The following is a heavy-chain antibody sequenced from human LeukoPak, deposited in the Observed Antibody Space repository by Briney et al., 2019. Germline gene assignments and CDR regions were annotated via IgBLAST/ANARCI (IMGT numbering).Heavy chain of an antibody. D-gene: IGHD3-22*01. CDR1: GFTFSSYS. J-gene: IGHJ4*02. CDR2: ISSSSSYI. Sequence: GGSLRLSCAASGFTFSSYSMNWVRQAPGKGLEWVSSISSSSSYIYYADSVKGRFTISRDNAKNSLYLQMNSLRAEDTAVYYCARGSYYDSSGYSSRDYWGQGTLVTVSS. CDR3: ARGSYYDSSGYSSRDY. V-gene: IGHV3-21*01.